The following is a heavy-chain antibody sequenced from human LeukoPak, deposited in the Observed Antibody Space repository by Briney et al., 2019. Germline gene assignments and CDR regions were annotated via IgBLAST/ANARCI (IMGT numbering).Heavy chain of an antibody. D-gene: IGHD1-26*01. J-gene: IGHJ5*02. CDR2: IYHSGST. Sequence: ETSQTLSLTCTVSGGSISSGGYYWSWIRQPPGKGLEWIGYIYHSGSTYYNPSLKSRVTISVDRSKNQFSLKLSSVTAADTAVYYCARVSWDRELFTSWFDPWGQGTLVTVSS. CDR3: ARVSWDRELFTSWFDP. V-gene: IGHV4-30-2*01. CDR1: GGSISSGGYY.